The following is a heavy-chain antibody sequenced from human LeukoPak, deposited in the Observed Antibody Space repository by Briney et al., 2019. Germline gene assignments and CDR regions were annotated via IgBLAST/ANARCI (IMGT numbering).Heavy chain of an antibody. V-gene: IGHV3-74*01. Sequence: PGGSLRLSCAASGFTFSSYWMHWVRQAPGEGLVWVSRINSDGSSTSYADSVKGRFTISRDNAKNTLYLQMNSLRAEDTAVYYCARGYCSSTSCSNWFDPWGQGTLVTVSS. D-gene: IGHD2-2*01. CDR3: ARGYCSSTSCSNWFDP. J-gene: IGHJ5*02. CDR1: GFTFSSYW. CDR2: INSDGSST.